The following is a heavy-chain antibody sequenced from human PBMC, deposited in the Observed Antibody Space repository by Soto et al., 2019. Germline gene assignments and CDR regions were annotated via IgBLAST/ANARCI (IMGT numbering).Heavy chain of an antibody. V-gene: IGHV2-70*11. CDR1: GFSLSTNGMC. Sequence: SGPTLVNPTQTLTLTFTFSGFSLSTNGMCVSWIRQPPGKALEWLARIDWDDDKYYITSLKTRLTISKDTSKNQVVLTMTNMDPVDTATYYCARTAGVAVVCAFFDYWGQGTLVTVSS. CDR2: IDWDDDK. CDR3: ARTAGVAVVCAFFDY. D-gene: IGHD6-19*01. J-gene: IGHJ4*02.